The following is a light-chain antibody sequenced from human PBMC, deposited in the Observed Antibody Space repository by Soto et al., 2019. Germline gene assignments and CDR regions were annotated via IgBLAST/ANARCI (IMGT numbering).Light chain of an antibody. J-gene: IGLJ2*01. Sequence: QSVLTQPPSVSEAPRQRVTISCSGSRSKIGNNAVNWYQQLPGKAPKLLIYYDDLLPSGVSDRFSGSKSGTSASLAISGLQAEDDADYYCAAWDDSLNGPVFGGGTKLTVL. CDR1: RSKIGNNA. V-gene: IGLV1-36*01. CDR3: AAWDDSLNGPV. CDR2: YDD.